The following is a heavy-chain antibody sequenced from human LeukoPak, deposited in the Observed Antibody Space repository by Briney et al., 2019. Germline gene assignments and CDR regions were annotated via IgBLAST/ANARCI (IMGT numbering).Heavy chain of an antibody. V-gene: IGHV4-59*01. J-gene: IGHJ4*02. CDR1: GGSISSYY. CDR2: IYYSGST. Sequence: SETLSLTCTVSGGSISSYYWSWIRQPPRKGLEWIGYIYYSGSTNYNPSLKSRVTISVDTSKNQFSLKLSSVTAADTAVYYCARARAAAAITRGQGTLVTVSS. D-gene: IGHD2-2*02. CDR3: ARARAAAAIT.